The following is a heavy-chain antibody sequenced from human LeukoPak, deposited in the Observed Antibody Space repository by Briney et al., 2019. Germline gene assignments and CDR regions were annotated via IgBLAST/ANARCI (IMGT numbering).Heavy chain of an antibody. Sequence: GGSLRLSCAASGFTFSSYAMSWVRQAPGKGLEWVSAISGSGGSTYYADSVKGRFTISRDNSKNTLCLQMNSLRAEDTAVYYCAKGGGGWYLSVYYFDYWGQGTLVTVSS. J-gene: IGHJ4*02. CDR3: AKGGGGWYLSVYYFDY. CDR2: ISGSGGST. CDR1: GFTFSSYA. D-gene: IGHD6-19*01. V-gene: IGHV3-23*01.